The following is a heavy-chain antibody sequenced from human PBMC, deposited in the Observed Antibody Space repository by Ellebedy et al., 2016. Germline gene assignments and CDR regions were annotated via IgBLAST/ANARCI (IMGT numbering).Heavy chain of an antibody. Sequence: SETLSLXXAISGDSVSSNSAVWNWIRQSPSRGLEWLGRTYYRSKWYNDYAVSVKSRITFNPDTSKNQFSLQLNSVTPEDTAVYYCAREYSTSFDYWGQGTLATVSS. V-gene: IGHV6-1*01. J-gene: IGHJ4*02. CDR1: GDSVSSNSAV. CDR3: AREYSTSFDY. CDR2: TYYRSKWYN. D-gene: IGHD5-18*01.